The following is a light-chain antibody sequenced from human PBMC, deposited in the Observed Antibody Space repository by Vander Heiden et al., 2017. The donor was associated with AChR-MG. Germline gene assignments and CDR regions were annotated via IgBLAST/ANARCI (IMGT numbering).Light chain of an antibody. Sequence: SYEVTQPHSVSVSPGQTASITCSGDKVGDKYRAWYQQKPGQSPVLVIYEDEKRPSWIPERFSGSNSGNTATLTISGTQAMDEADYFCQAWDASTVVFGGGTKLTVL. V-gene: IGLV3-1*01. J-gene: IGLJ2*01. CDR2: EDE. CDR3: QAWDASTVV. CDR1: KVGDKY.